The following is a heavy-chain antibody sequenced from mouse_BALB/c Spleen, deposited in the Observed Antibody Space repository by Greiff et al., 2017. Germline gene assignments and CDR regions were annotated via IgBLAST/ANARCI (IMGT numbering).Heavy chain of an antibody. CDR3: AKNYYGSSLWYFDV. D-gene: IGHD1-1*01. J-gene: IGHJ1*01. Sequence: VQLVESGPGLVAPSQSLSITCTVSGFSLTSYGVHWVRQPPGKGLEWLGVIWAGGSTNYNSALMSRLSISKDNSKSQVFLKMNSLQTDDTAMYYCAKNYYGSSLWYFDVWGAGTTVTVSS. CDR2: IWAGGST. V-gene: IGHV2-9*02. CDR1: GFSLTSYG.